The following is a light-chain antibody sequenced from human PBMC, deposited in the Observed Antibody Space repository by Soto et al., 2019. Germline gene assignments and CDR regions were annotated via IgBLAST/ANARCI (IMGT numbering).Light chain of an antibody. CDR3: QQYNNWPPHT. CDR2: GAS. V-gene: IGKV3-15*01. J-gene: IGKJ5*01. CDR1: QSVSSN. Sequence: EIVMTQSPATLSVSPGERATLSCRASQSVSSNLAWYQQKPGQAPRLLIYGASTRATGIPARFSGSGSGTEFTLTISSLQSEDFAFYYCQQYNNWPPHTFGQGTRLEIK.